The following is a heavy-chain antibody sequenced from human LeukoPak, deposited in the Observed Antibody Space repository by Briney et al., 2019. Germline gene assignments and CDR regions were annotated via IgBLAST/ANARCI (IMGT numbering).Heavy chain of an antibody. CDR3: AKGDYFDY. Sequence: PGGSLRLSCAASGFTFSTSWMSWVRQAPGKGLEWVANIKEDGSEKWNMDSVKGRFTISRDNAKNSLYLQMNSLRAEDTAVFYCAKGDYFDYWGQGTLVTVSS. CDR1: GFTFSTSW. CDR2: IKEDGSEK. D-gene: IGHD3-16*01. J-gene: IGHJ4*02. V-gene: IGHV3-7*01.